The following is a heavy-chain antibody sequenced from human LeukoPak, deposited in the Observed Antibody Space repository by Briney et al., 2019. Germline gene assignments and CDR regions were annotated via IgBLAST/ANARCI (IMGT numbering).Heavy chain of an antibody. D-gene: IGHD4-11*01. CDR2: IWPGDSNT. CDR1: EYRFTDYW. V-gene: IGHV5-51*01. J-gene: IGHJ5*02. Sequence: PGESLKISCKRSEYRFTDYWIGWVRQMPGKGLEWMGIIWPGDSNTRYSPSFQGQVTISADRSISTAYLQWNSLKASDTAMYYCARHVTTVTTSWFDPWGQGTLVTVSS. CDR3: ARHVTTVTTSWFDP.